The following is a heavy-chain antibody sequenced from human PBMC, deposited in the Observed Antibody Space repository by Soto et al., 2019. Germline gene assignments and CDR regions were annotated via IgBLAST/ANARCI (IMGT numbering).Heavy chain of an antibody. V-gene: IGHV4-39*01. D-gene: IGHD6-25*01. CDR1: GGSISCSSYY. Sequence: SEPLSLTCTVSGGSISCSSYYWGRISQPPGKGLEWIGSIYYSGSTYYNPSLKSRVTISVDTSKNQFSLKLSSVTAADTAVYYCARQSLRLTTHACDIWGQGTMVTVS. J-gene: IGHJ3*02. CDR3: ARQSLRLTTHACDI. CDR2: IYYSGST.